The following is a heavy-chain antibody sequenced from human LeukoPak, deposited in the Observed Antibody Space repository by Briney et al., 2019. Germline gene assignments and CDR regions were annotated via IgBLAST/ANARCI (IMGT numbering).Heavy chain of an antibody. V-gene: IGHV3-49*04. J-gene: IGHJ4*02. Sequence: GGSLRLSCSASGFTFGDFAMTWVRQAPRKGLEWVGIGRAKAYGATKEYAASVKGRFTISRDDSKSVAYLQMDNLKTEDTGIYYCTRGSGRFEYWGQGTRVTVSS. D-gene: IGHD5-12*01. CDR2: GRAKAYGATK. CDR1: GFTFGDFA. CDR3: TRGSGRFEY.